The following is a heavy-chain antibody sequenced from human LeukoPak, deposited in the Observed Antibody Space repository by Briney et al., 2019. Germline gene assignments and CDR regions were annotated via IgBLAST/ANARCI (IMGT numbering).Heavy chain of an antibody. Sequence: GGSLRLSCVASRFTFSSYSMNWVRQAPGKGLEWVSYISSSSSTIYHADSVKGRFTISRDNAKNSLYLQMNSLRAEDTAVYYCASLIVVVIANNWFDPWGQGTLVTVSS. D-gene: IGHD2-21*01. CDR1: RFTFSSYS. CDR2: ISSSSSTI. V-gene: IGHV3-48*01. J-gene: IGHJ5*02. CDR3: ASLIVVVIANNWFDP.